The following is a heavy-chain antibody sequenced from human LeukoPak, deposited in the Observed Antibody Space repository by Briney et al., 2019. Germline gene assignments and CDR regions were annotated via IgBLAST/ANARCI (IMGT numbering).Heavy chain of an antibody. CDR1: GGTFSSYA. CDR3: ARDPSIYRDHWFDP. J-gene: IGHJ5*02. V-gene: IGHV1-69*13. CDR2: IIPIFGTA. Sequence: SVKVSCKASGGTFSSYANSWVRQAPGQGLEWMGGIIPIFGTANYAQKFQGRVTITADESTSTAYMELSSLRSEDTAVYYCARDPSIYRDHWFDPWGQGTLVTVSS. D-gene: IGHD3-16*02.